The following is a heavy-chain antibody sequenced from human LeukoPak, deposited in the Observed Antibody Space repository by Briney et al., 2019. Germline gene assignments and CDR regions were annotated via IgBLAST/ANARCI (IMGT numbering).Heavy chain of an antibody. CDR1: GGSISSSSYY. D-gene: IGHD3-10*01. CDR2: INHSGST. CDR3: ASRRNMVRGVINY. Sequence: SETLSLTCTVSGGSISSSSYYWGWIRQPPGKGLEWIGEINHSGSTNYNPSLKSRVTISVDTSKNQFSLKLSSVTAADTAVYYCASRRNMVRGVINYWGQGTLVTVSS. J-gene: IGHJ4*02. V-gene: IGHV4-39*07.